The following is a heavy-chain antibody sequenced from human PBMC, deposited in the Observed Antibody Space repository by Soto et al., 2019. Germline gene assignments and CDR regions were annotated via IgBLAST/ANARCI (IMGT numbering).Heavy chain of an antibody. D-gene: IGHD3-10*01. J-gene: IGHJ6*02. CDR3: ARSRNTIRGVIITRYGMDV. CDR1: GGSISSYY. CDR2: IYYSGST. V-gene: IGHV4-59*01. Sequence: SETLSLTCTVSGGSISSYYWSWIRQPPGKGLEWIGYIYYSGSTNYNPSLKSRVTISVDTSKNQFSLKLSSVTAADTAVYYCARSRNTIRGVIITRYGMDVWGQGTTVTVSS.